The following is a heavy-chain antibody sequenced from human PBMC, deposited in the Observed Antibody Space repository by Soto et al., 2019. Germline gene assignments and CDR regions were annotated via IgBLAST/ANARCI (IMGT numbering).Heavy chain of an antibody. V-gene: IGHV3-30-3*01. D-gene: IGHD2-8*01. Sequence: VGSLRLSCAASGFTFSSYAMHWVRQAPGKGLEWVAVISYDGSNKYYADSVKGRFTISRDNSKNTLYLQMNSLRAEDTAVYYCARGGIVLMVYARVGNAFDIWGQGTMVTVSS. J-gene: IGHJ3*02. CDR3: ARGGIVLMVYARVGNAFDI. CDR2: ISYDGSNK. CDR1: GFTFSSYA.